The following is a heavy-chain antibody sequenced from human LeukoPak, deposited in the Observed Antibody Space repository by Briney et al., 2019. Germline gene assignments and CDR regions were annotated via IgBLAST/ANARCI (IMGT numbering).Heavy chain of an antibody. CDR2: ISGNSAHT. CDR3: ARDRGDPGSGSDYYYYGMDV. V-gene: IGHV3-23*01. D-gene: IGHD2-21*02. CDR1: GFTFSNYA. J-gene: IGHJ6*02. Sequence: PGGSLRLSCAASGFTFSNYAMTRVRQAPGKGLEWISSISGNSAHTHYADSVEGRFTISRDNSKSTLFLQMNSLRAEDTAVYYCARDRGDPGSGSDYYYYGMDVWGQGTTVTVSS.